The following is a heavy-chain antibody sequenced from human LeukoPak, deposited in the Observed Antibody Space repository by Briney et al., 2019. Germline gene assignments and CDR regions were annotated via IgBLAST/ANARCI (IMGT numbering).Heavy chain of an antibody. V-gene: IGHV3-66*01. Sequence: PGGSLRLSCAASGFTVSSNYMSWVRQAPGKGLEWVSVIYSGGSTYYADSVKGRFTISRDNSKNTLYLQMNSLRAEDTAVYYCAKVGGDSSGYYPDYWGQGTLVTVSS. CDR3: AKVGGDSSGYYPDY. CDR1: GFTVSSNY. J-gene: IGHJ4*02. CDR2: IYSGGST. D-gene: IGHD3-22*01.